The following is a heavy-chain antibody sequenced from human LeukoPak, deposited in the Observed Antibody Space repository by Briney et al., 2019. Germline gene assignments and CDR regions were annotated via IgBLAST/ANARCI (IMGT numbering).Heavy chain of an antibody. CDR3: ARDFWAMDYYYYYGMDV. J-gene: IGHJ6*02. D-gene: IGHD3-3*01. CDR2: ISSSSSYI. Sequence: GGSLRLSCAASGFTFSSYSMNWVRQAPGKGLEWVSSISSSSSYIYYAYSVKGRFTISRDNAKNSLYLQMHSLRAEDTAVYYCARDFWAMDYYYYYGMDVWGQGTTVTVSS. CDR1: GFTFSSYS. V-gene: IGHV3-21*01.